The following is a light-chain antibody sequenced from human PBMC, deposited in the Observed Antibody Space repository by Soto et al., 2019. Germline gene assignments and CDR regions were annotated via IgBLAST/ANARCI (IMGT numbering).Light chain of an antibody. CDR1: QSVSGS. Sequence: EILLSQSPVTLSVSPGERATLSCRASQSVSGSLAWYQHKPGQAPRLLIYGASTRATGISARFNGSGSGTEFTLTISSLQSEDFAVYYCQHVGTFGQGTKVEIK. V-gene: IGKV3-15*01. J-gene: IGKJ2*01. CDR3: QHVGT. CDR2: GAS.